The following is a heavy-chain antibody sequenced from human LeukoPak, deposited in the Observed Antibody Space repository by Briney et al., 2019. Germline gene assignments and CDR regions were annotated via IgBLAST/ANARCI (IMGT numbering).Heavy chain of an antibody. CDR2: IYSGGST. CDR1: GFTVSTNY. D-gene: IGHD5-24*01. CDR3: ARGAGYNPLFDY. Sequence: GGSLRLSCVVSGFTVSTNYMSWVRQAPGKGLEWVSLIYSGGSTYYADSMKGRFTISRDNAKNSLYLQMNSLRAEDTAVYYCARGAGYNPLFDYWGQGTLVTVSS. V-gene: IGHV3-53*01. J-gene: IGHJ4*02.